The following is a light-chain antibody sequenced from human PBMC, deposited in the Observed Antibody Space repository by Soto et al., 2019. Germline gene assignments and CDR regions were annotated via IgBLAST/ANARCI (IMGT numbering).Light chain of an antibody. Sequence: QSALTQPASVSGSPGQSITISCTGTSSDVGGYNYVFWYHQHPGKAPKLMIYDVSNRPSGVSNRFSGSKSGNTASLTISGLQAEDEADYYCSSYTSSSTLVVFGGGTKLTVL. CDR1: SSDVGGYNY. CDR3: SSYTSSSTLVV. J-gene: IGLJ2*01. CDR2: DVS. V-gene: IGLV2-14*01.